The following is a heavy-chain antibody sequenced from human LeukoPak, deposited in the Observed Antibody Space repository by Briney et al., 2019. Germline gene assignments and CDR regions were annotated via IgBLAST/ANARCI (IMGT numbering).Heavy chain of an antibody. CDR1: GFIFSSYA. J-gene: IGHJ3*01. V-gene: IGHV3-23*01. Sequence: GGSLRLSCAGSGFIFSSYAMSWVRQAPGKGREWVSGVSSRGDSTYYADSVRGRFTISRDNSKNTLYLQVNSLRAEDTALYYCAKSRNGYILNAFDVWGQGTSVTASS. CDR3: AKSRNGYILNAFDV. CDR2: VSSRGDST. D-gene: IGHD5-18*01.